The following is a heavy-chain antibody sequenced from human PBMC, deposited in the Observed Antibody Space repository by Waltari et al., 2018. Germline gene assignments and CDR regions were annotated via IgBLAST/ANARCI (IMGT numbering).Heavy chain of an antibody. CDR2: ISDSGVIT. Sequence: DEHLLESGGGLAQPGGSLRLSCSASGFTFISYSMSWGHPAPGKGLEWVSGISDSGVITKYADSVKGRFTVSRDNSKNTVFLHLNSLRAEDTAFYYCARHLYSIDYLELAKWGQGTLVTVSS. CDR3: ARHLYSIDYLELAK. J-gene: IGHJ4*02. CDR1: GFTFISYS. D-gene: IGHD3-22*01. V-gene: IGHV3-23*01.